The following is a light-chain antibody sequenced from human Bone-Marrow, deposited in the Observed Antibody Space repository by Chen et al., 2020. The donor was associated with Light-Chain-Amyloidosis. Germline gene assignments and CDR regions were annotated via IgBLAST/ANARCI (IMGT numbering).Light chain of an antibody. V-gene: IGLV2-14*01. CDR2: EVP. CDR1: SSDVGGDNH. Sequence: QSALTQPASVSGSPGQSITISCTGTSSDVGGDNHVSWYQQHPDKAPKRMIYEVPNRPSWVPDRFSGSKSYNTASLTISGLQAEDEAYYFCSSYTITNTLVFGSGTRVTVL. CDR3: SSYTITNTLV. J-gene: IGLJ1*01.